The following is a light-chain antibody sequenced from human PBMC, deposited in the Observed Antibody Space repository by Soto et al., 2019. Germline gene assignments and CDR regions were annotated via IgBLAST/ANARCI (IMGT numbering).Light chain of an antibody. J-gene: IGLJ1*01. CDR3: AAWDDSLSGLYV. CDR1: SSNIGSNY. CDR2: RNN. Sequence: QLVLTQPPSASGTPGQRVTISCSGSSSNIGSNYVYWYQQVPGTAPKLLIYRNNQRPSGVPDRFSGSKSGTSASLAISGLRSEDEADYYCAAWDDSLSGLYVFGTGTKVTVL. V-gene: IGLV1-47*01.